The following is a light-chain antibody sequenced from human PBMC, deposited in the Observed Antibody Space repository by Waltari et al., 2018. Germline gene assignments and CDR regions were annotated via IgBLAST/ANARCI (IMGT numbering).Light chain of an antibody. CDR2: DAS. V-gene: IGKV3-11*01. CDR3: QQRSNWPT. J-gene: IGKJ4*01. CDR1: QSVSSS. Sequence: EIVLTQSPATLSLSPGERATLSCRASQSVSSSLGWYQQKPGQAPRLLIYDASNRATGIPARFSGSGSGTDFTLTISSREPEDFAVYYCQQRSNWPTFGGGTKVEIK.